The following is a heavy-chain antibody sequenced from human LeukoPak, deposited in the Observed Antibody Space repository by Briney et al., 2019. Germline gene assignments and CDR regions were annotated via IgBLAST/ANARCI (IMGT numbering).Heavy chain of an antibody. CDR3: VRQGTHIAAAGIDY. CDR1: GYSFTDYW. D-gene: IGHD6-13*01. J-gene: IGHJ4*02. CDR2: IDPSDSYT. V-gene: IGHV5-10-1*01. Sequence: PGESLKISCKGSGYSFTDYWIIWVRQMPGKGLEWMGRIDPSDSYTNYSPSFQGHVTISVDTSIATAYLQWSSLRAADTAMYYCVRQGTHIAAAGIDYWGQGTLVTVSS.